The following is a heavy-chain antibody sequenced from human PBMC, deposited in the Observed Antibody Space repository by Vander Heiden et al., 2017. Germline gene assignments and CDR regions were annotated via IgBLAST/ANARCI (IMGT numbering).Heavy chain of an antibody. CDR1: GGTVSSYA. D-gene: IGHD3-16*02. CDR3: AAGELPSSYYYYGMDV. V-gene: IGHV1-69*01. Sequence: QVQLVQSGAEVKKPGSSVKVSCKASGGTVSSYAISWVRQAPGQGLEWMGGIIPIFGTANYAQKFQGRVTITADESTSTAYMELSSLRSEDTAVYYCAAGELPSSYYYYGMDVWGQGTTVTVSS. J-gene: IGHJ6*02. CDR2: IIPIFGTA.